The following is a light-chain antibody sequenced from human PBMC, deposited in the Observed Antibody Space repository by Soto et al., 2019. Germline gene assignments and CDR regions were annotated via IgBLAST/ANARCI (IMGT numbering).Light chain of an antibody. V-gene: IGKV3-20*01. CDR2: GAS. J-gene: IGKJ5*01. CDR3: QQYGSNWPIT. CDR1: QSVTNY. Sequence: EIFLTQSPDTLSLSPGERATLSCRASQSVTNYIAWYQQRPSQAPRLLIYGASNRATGIPDRFSGSGSGTDFTLTISRLEPEDFAVYYCQQYGSNWPITFGQGKRLEIK.